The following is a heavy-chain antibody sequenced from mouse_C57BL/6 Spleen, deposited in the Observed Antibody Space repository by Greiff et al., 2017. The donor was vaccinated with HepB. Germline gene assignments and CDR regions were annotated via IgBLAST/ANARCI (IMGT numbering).Heavy chain of an antibody. V-gene: IGHV3-6*01. CDR1: GYSITSGYY. J-gene: IGHJ4*01. CDR2: ISYDGSN. CDR3: ARALRDY. Sequence: EVQLQESGPGLVKPSQSLSLTCSVTGYSITSGYYWNWIRQFPGNKLEWMGYISYDGSNNYNPSLKNRISITRDTSKNQFFLKLNSVTTEDTATYYCARALRDYWGQGTSVTVSS.